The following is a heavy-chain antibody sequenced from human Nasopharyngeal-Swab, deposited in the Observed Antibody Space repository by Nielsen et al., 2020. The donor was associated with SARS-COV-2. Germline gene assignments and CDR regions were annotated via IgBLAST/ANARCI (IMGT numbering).Heavy chain of an antibody. CDR2: ITVSGDAT. D-gene: IGHD7-27*01. CDR3: APDPNWGLGY. Sequence: GESLKISCAASGFTFNSYVMIWVRQAPGEGLEWVSYITVSGDATNYAESVKGRFTISRDNFKNLLYLQMNSLRVEDTATYYCAPDPNWGLGYWGRGTLVTVSS. CDR1: GFTFNSYV. J-gene: IGHJ4*02. V-gene: IGHV3-23*01.